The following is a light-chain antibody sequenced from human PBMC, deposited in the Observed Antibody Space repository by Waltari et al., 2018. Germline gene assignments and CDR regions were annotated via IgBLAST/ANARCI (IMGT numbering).Light chain of an antibody. CDR2: GAS. CDR1: QSVGYN. CDR3: QQYNNWPPWT. J-gene: IGKJ1*01. V-gene: IGKV3-15*01. Sequence: EVVMTQSPATLSVSPGDRVTLSCRASQSVGYNLAWFQQQPGQAPRLLIYGASTRATDIPDRFSGSGSGTAFTLTISSLQSEDFANYYCQQYNNWPPWTFGQGTKVEIK.